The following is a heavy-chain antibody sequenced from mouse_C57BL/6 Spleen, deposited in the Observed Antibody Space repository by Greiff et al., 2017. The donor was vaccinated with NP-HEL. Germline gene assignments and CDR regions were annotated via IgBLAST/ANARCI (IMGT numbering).Heavy chain of an antibody. D-gene: IGHD1-1*01. V-gene: IGHV1-7*01. J-gene: IGHJ1*03. CDR2: INPSSGYT. CDR1: GYTFTSYW. Sequence: QVQLQQSGAELAKPGASVKLSCKASGYTFTSYWMHWVKQRPGQGLEWIGYINPSSGYTKYNQKFKDKATLTADKSSSTAYMQLSSLTYEDSAVYYCALRDYYGSSYEDLYWYFDVWGTGTTVTVSS. CDR3: ALRDYYGSSYEDLYWYFDV.